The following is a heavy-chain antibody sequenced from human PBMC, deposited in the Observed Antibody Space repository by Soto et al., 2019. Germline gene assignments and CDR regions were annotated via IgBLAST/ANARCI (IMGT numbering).Heavy chain of an antibody. J-gene: IGHJ2*01. CDR2: ISFDGNYK. Sequence: VQLVESGGGVVQPGRSLRLSCVGSGFTFSSYGMHWVRQAPGKGLEWLAVISFDGNYKYHADSVKGRFTISRDNSKNTLFLEMSSLRPEDTAVYYCVKDNLHSGSYANWYFDLWGRGTLVTVSS. D-gene: IGHD1-26*01. CDR3: VKDNLHSGSYANWYFDL. CDR1: GFTFSSYG. V-gene: IGHV3-30*18.